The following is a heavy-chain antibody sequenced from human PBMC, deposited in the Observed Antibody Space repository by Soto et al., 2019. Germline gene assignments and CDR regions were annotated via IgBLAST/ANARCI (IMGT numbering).Heavy chain of an antibody. V-gene: IGHV4-31*02. CDR2: IYYSGST. CDR1: VVSIGGLGYY. CDR3: ARDAYPDAAAAARYFDY. Sequence: SETLSRTWSVSVVSIGGLGYYWTWIRHHAGNGLDYIDYIYYSGSTYYNPSLKSRVTISVDTSKNQFSLKLRSVTAADTAVYYCARDAYPDAAAAARYFDYWGQGIQVTVSS. J-gene: IGHJ4*02. D-gene: IGHD2-2*01.